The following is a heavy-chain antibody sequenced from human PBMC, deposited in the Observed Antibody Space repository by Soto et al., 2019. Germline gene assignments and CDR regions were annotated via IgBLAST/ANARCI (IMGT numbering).Heavy chain of an antibody. CDR3: AREGSGYNF. CDR1: GGSFSNFG. D-gene: IGHD5-12*01. CDR2: IVPVFGRP. V-gene: IGHV1-69*13. Sequence: ASVKVSCKASGGSFSNFGISWVRQAPGQGLEWMGGIVPVFGRPNYAQRLRGRLTITADESTSTGYMELIGLRSDDTAVYYCAREGSGYNFRGQGTQVTVSS. J-gene: IGHJ4*02.